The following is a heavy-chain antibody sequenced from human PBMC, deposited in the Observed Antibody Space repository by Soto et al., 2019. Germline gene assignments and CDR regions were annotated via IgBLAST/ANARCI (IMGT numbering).Heavy chain of an antibody. CDR3: ARNKCSGGSCYSWSLDY. CDR2: RYYSEST. Sequence: SLSLTCAVSGGSITTGGYYGSWIRQLPGKGLEWIGHRYYSESTYYNPSLKSRVSISLDTSKNQFSLTLSFVTAADTAMYYCARNKCSGGSCYSWSLDYWGQGTQVTVYS. V-gene: IGHV4-31*11. D-gene: IGHD2-15*01. CDR1: GGSITTGGYY. J-gene: IGHJ4*02.